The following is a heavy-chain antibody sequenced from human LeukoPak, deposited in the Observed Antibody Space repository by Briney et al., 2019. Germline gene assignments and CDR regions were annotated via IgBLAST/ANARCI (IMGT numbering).Heavy chain of an antibody. J-gene: IGHJ4*02. CDR3: ARGGLYGGSPDY. CDR1: GYTFTSYG. D-gene: IGHD1-26*01. V-gene: IGHV1-18*01. Sequence: ASVKVSCKASGYTFTSYGISWVRQAPGRGLEWMAWISGYNGNTNYAQKLQGRVTMTTDTSTSTAYMELMSLRSDDTAVYYCARGGLYGGSPDYWGQGTLVIVSS. CDR2: ISGYNGNT.